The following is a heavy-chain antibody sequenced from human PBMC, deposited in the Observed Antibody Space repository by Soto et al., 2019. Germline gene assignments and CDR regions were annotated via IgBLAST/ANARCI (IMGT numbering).Heavy chain of an antibody. J-gene: IGHJ6*02. CDR1: GYTFTSYG. CDR3: ARPSGYCSSTSCPYYYYYGMDV. V-gene: IGHV1-18*01. Sequence: QVQLVQSGAEVKKPGASVKVSCKASGYTFTSYGISWVRQAPGQGLEWMGWISAYNGHTNYAQKLQGRVTMTTATSTSTAYMELRCLRSDDTAVYYCARPSGYCSSTSCPYYYYYGMDVWGQGTTVTVSS. D-gene: IGHD2-2*01. CDR2: ISAYNGHT.